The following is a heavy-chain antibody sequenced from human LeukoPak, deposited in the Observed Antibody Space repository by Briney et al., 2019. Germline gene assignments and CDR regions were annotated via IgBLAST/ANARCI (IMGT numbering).Heavy chain of an antibody. J-gene: IGHJ4*02. CDR2: IYPGDSDT. Sequence: GESLKISCKGSGYSFTSYWIGWVRQMPGKGLEWMGIIYPGDSDTRYSPSFQGQVTISADKSISTSYLQWSSLKASDTAMYYCARQQCELLAPEDTPSGYFFDDWGQGTLVTVSS. CDR3: ARQQCELLAPEDTPSGYFFDD. D-gene: IGHD1-26*01. CDR1: GYSFTSYW. V-gene: IGHV5-51*01.